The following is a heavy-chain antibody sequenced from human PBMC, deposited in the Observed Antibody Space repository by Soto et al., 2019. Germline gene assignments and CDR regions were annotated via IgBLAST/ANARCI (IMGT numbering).Heavy chain of an antibody. CDR2: INPSGGST. D-gene: IGHD1-26*01. CDR1: GYTFTSHY. Sequence: QVQLVQSGAEVKKPGASVKVSCKASGYTFTSHYMHWVRQAPGQGLEWMGIINPSGGSTSYAQKFQGRVTMTRDTSTSTVYMELSSLRSEDTAVYYCANGRGLPDAFDIWGQGTMVTVSS. CDR3: ANGRGLPDAFDI. V-gene: IGHV1-46*03. J-gene: IGHJ3*02.